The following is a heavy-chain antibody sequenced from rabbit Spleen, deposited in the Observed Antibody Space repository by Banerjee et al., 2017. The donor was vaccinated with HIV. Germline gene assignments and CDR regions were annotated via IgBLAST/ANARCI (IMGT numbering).Heavy chain of an antibody. V-gene: IGHV1S45*01. Sequence: EKCGGEGDKPDVCRTRTCTAYGFSFSSSYWICWVRQAPGKGLEWITCIFGGSTDDSYYASWAKGRFTIYKVSSTTVTLQMTSLTAADTATHFCARATVGSAGGFGVFNLWGPGTLVTVS. CDR3: ARATVGSAGGFGVFNL. J-gene: IGHJ4*01. CDR2: IFGGSTDDS. CDR1: GFSFSSSYW. D-gene: IGHD7-1*01.